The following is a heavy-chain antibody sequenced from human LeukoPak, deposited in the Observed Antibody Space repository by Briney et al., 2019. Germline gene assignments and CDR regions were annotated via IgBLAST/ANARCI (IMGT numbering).Heavy chain of an antibody. J-gene: IGHJ4*02. CDR3: AKESCSSRCNFDY. D-gene: IGHD2-2*01. CDR2: ISSTI. Sequence: GGSLRLSCAASGFSFSDYYMSWIRQAPGKGLEWISYISSTIYFADSVKGRFTISRDNAKNSLYLQMNSLRAEDTAVYYCAKESCSSRCNFDYWGQGTLVTVSS. V-gene: IGHV3-11*04. CDR1: GFSFSDYY.